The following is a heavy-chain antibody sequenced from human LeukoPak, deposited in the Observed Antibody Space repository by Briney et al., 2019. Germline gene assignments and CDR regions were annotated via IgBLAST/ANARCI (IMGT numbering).Heavy chain of an antibody. J-gene: IGHJ3*02. CDR1: GFTFSSYG. CDR2: ISYDGSNK. Sequence: PGGSLRLSCAASGFTFSSYGMHWVRQAPGKGLEWVAVISYDGSNKYYTDSVKGRFTISRDNSKNTLYLQMNSLRAEDTAMYYCAKIHQNRVVVGAKGAFDIWGQGTVVTVSS. V-gene: IGHV3-30*18. D-gene: IGHD2-15*01. CDR3: AKIHQNRVVVGAKGAFDI.